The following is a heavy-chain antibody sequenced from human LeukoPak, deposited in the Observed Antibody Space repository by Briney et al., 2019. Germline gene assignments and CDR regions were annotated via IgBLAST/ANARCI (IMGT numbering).Heavy chain of an antibody. CDR1: GYSISSGYY. CDR3: ARRAYSAAYWKHFDY. D-gene: IGHD1-1*01. CDR2: IYYHENT. V-gene: IGHV4-38-2*02. J-gene: IGHJ4*02. Sequence: NPSETLSLTCTVSGYSISSGYYWGWIRQPPGKGLEWIGSIYYHENTYYNSSLKSRVTISVDTSKNQFSLKLNSVTAADTAVYFCARRAYSAAYWKHFDYWGQGTLVTVSS.